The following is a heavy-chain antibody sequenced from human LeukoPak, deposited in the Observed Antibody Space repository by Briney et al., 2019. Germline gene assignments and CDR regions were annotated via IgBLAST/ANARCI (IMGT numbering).Heavy chain of an antibody. Sequence: GGSLRLSCAASGFTFSSYAMSWVRQAPGKGLEWVSAISGSGGSTYYADSVKGRFTISRDNSKNTLYLQMNSLRAEDTAVYYCAKLAPPHGDYGGGYFDYWGQGTLVTVSS. CDR2: ISGSGGST. V-gene: IGHV3-23*01. J-gene: IGHJ4*02. D-gene: IGHD4-17*01. CDR1: GFTFSSYA. CDR3: AKLAPPHGDYGGGYFDY.